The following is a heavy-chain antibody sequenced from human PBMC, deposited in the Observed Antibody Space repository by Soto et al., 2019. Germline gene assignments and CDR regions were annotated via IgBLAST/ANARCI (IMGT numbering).Heavy chain of an antibody. J-gene: IGHJ4*02. Sequence: GGSVKVYCKAFGYSFSFYGINWVRQAPEQGLEWMGWINPSDGNRNFAQKFEDRVTMTTATSTNTVFLELRSLKSDDTAIYYCARDRLRGYDSSGFYSWGQGTMVTVSS. D-gene: IGHD3-22*01. CDR1: GYSFSFYG. V-gene: IGHV1-18*01. CDR2: INPSDGNR. CDR3: ARDRLRGYDSSGFYS.